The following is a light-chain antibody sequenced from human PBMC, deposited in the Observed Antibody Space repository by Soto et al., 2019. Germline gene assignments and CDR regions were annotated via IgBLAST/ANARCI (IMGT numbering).Light chain of an antibody. Sequence: QSALTQPASVSGSPGQSITISCTGTSSDVGGYNYVSWYQQHPGKAPKLVIYEVSNRPSGVSNRFSGSKSGNTASLTISGLQAEDEADYYCSSYTISSTLGVFGGGTKLTVL. CDR2: EVS. J-gene: IGLJ2*01. CDR3: SSYTISSTLGV. V-gene: IGLV2-14*01. CDR1: SSDVGGYNY.